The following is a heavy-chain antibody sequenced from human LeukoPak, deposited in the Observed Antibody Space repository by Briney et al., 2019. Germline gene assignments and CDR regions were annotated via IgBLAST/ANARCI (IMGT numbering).Heavy chain of an antibody. CDR2: IYKDGST. Sequence: GGSLRLSCAASGFTVGRNYMSWVRQAPGTGLEWVSVIYKDGSTYYADSVKGRVTISRDNSKNTVYHQKNSLRVEDTAVYYCARVVEGVATRLRYNWFDPWGQGTLVTVSS. D-gene: IGHD5-12*01. CDR3: ARVVEGVATRLRYNWFDP. J-gene: IGHJ5*02. V-gene: IGHV3-66*01. CDR1: GFTVGRNY.